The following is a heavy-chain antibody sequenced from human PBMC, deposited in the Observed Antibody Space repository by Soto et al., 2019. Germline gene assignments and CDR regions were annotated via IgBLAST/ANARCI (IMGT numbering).Heavy chain of an antibody. J-gene: IGHJ4*02. V-gene: IGHV4-4*02. CDR3: ASHLIMPGTRCFDY. CDR1: SGSITSSNW. CDR2: IHHGGST. D-gene: IGHD6-13*01. Sequence: QVQLQESGPGLVEPSGTLSLTCAISSGSITSSNWWSWVRQPPGKGLEWIGEIHHGGSTNYNPSLKSRLTISVDRSQNQFSLRLNSVTAADSAVYFCASHLIMPGTRCFDYWGQGSLVTVSS.